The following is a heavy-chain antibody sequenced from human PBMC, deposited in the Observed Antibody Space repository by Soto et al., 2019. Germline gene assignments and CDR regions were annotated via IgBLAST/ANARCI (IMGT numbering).Heavy chain of an antibody. CDR3: ANGGVRAYYYYYGMDV. Sequence: GGSLRLSCAASGFTFDDYAMHWVRQAPGKGLEWVSGISWNSGSIGYADSVKGRFTISRDDAKNSLYLQMNSLRAEDTALYYCANGGVRAYYYYYGMDVWGQGTTVTVSS. CDR1: GFTFDDYA. J-gene: IGHJ6*02. D-gene: IGHD3-10*02. V-gene: IGHV3-9*01. CDR2: ISWNSGSI.